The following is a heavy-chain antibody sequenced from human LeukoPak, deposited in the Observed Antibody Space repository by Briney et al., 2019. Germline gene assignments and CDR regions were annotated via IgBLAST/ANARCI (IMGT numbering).Heavy chain of an antibody. CDR1: GGSFSGYY. D-gene: IGHD6-19*01. J-gene: IGHJ5*02. Sequence: PSETLSLTCAVYGGSFSGYYWSWIRQPPGKGLEWIGEINHSGSTNYIPSLKSRVTISVDTSKNQFSLKLSSVTAADTAVYYCARPWGIAVAGNWFDPWGQGTLVTVSS. CDR3: ARPWGIAVAGNWFDP. CDR2: INHSGST. V-gene: IGHV4-34*01.